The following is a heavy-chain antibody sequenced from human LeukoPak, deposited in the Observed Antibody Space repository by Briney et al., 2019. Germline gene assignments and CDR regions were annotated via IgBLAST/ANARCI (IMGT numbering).Heavy chain of an antibody. J-gene: IGHJ5*02. Sequence: ASVKVSCKASGYTFTSYYMHWLRQAPGQGLEWMGIINPSGGSTSYAQKFQGRVTMTRDTSTSTVYMELSSLRSEDTAVYYCARDPLFPEGWFDPWGQGTLVTVSS. CDR2: INPSGGST. V-gene: IGHV1-46*01. CDR3: ARDPLFPEGWFDP. CDR1: GYTFTSYY. D-gene: IGHD2/OR15-2a*01.